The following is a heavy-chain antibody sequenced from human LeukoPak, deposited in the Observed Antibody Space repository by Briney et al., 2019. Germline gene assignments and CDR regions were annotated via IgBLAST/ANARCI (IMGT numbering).Heavy chain of an antibody. V-gene: IGHV3-21*01. CDR3: ARLEIGVAGTGRSYYFDY. CDR1: GFTFSSYS. Sequence: PGGSLRLSCAASGFTFSSYSMNWVRQAPGKGLEWVSSISSSSSYIYYADSVKGRFTISRDNAKNSLYLQMNSLRAEDTAVYYCARLEIGVAGTGRSYYFDYWGQGTLVTVSS. D-gene: IGHD6-19*01. J-gene: IGHJ4*02. CDR2: ISSSSSYI.